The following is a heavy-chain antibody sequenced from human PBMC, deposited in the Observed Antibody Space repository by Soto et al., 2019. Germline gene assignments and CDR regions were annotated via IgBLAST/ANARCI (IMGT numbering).Heavy chain of an antibody. Sequence: EVQLLESGGGLVQPGGSLRLSCAASGFTFSSYAMSWVRQAPGKGLEWVSAISGSGGSTYYADSVKGRFTISRDNSKNTLYLQMNSLRAEDTAVYYCANVYFDWLGGDYFDYWGQGTLVTVSS. D-gene: IGHD3-9*01. CDR2: ISGSGGST. CDR3: ANVYFDWLGGDYFDY. CDR1: GFTFSSYA. V-gene: IGHV3-23*01. J-gene: IGHJ4*02.